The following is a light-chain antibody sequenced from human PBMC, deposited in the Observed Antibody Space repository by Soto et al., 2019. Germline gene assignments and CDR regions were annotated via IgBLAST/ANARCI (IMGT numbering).Light chain of an antibody. CDR2: DAS. Sequence: EFVLTHSPATLSLSLGERATLSCRASQSVSSYLSCYQQKPGQAPRLLIYDASNRATGIPARFSGSGSGADFTLTISSLEPEDFAVYYCQQHSNWPWTFGQGTKVDIK. J-gene: IGKJ1*01. V-gene: IGKV3-11*01. CDR1: QSVSSY. CDR3: QQHSNWPWT.